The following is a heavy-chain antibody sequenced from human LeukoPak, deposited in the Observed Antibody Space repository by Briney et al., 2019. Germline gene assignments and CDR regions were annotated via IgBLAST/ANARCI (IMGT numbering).Heavy chain of an antibody. CDR2: MFTPGTI. CDR3: ARLSGRVYYFDY. V-gene: IGHV4-61*02. Sequence: SETLSLTCTVSGGSVSSGIYYWSWIRQPAGKGLEWIGRMFTPGTINYNPSLKSRVTISLDTSKNQFSLKLSSVTAADTAVYYCARLSGRVYYFDYWGQGTLVTVSS. J-gene: IGHJ4*02. D-gene: IGHD3-10*01. CDR1: GGSVSSGIYY.